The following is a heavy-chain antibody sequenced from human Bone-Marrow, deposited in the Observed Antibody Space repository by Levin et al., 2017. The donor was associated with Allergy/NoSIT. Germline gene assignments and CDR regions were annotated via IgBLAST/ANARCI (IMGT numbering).Heavy chain of an antibody. J-gene: IGHJ1*01. CDR2: VSGDSFYT. CDR3: GRLANDYYYDNSGYFVHRTPIY. Sequence: KPGGSLRLSCTASGFTFSEFYMSWIRQAPGKGLEWISFVSGDSFYTNFVDSVRGRFTISRDNAKNLVYLHMKSLRVGATAVYYCGRLANDYYYDNSGYFVHRTPIYWGQGTQVAVSS. D-gene: IGHD3-22*01. CDR1: GFTFSEFY. V-gene: IGHV3-11*03.